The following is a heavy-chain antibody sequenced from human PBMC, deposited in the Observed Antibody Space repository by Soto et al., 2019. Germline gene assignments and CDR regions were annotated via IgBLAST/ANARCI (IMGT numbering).Heavy chain of an antibody. CDR2: ISYNGRNK. V-gene: IGHV3-30*04. CDR3: ARQAKIGDRSQFYFDS. D-gene: IGHD3-16*01. J-gene: IGHJ4*02. CDR1: GFTFSFYA. Sequence: QVQLVESGGDVVQPGRSLRLSCAASGFTFSFYAMHWVRQAPGKGLEWVAVISYNGRNKHYVDSVKGRFTISRDNSQVTLYLQMDSLRPDDTAVYYCARQAKIGDRSQFYFDSWGQGTLVTVSS.